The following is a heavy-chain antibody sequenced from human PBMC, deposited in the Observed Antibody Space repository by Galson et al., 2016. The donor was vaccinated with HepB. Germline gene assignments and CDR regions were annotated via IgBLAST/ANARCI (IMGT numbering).Heavy chain of an antibody. D-gene: IGHD4-17*01. V-gene: IGHV3-21*01. CDR3: ARAVSWDYGDYAGY. J-gene: IGHJ4*02. CDR1: GFTFSSYS. CDR2: ISSSSSYI. Sequence: SLRLSCAASGFTFSSYSMHWVRQAPGKGLEWVSSISSSSSYIYYADSVKGRFTISRDHAKNSLYPQMNSLRAEDTAVYYCARAVSWDYGDYAGYWGQGTLVTVSS.